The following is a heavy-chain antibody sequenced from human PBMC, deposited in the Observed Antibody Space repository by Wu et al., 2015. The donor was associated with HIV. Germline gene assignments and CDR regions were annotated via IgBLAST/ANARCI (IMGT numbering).Heavy chain of an antibody. CDR2: MNPNSGNT. CDR3: ARGLGVELTGRIS. V-gene: IGHV1-8*01. D-gene: IGHD3-10*01. J-gene: IGHJ4*02. Sequence: QVQLVQSGAEVRKPGASVKVSCKASGYTFIKYDIDWVRQATGQGLEWMGWMNPNSGNTGYAQKFQGRVTMTSDTSINTAYMELSSLRSEDTAVYYCARGLGVELTGRISGAQGTLVTVSS. CDR1: GYTFIKYD.